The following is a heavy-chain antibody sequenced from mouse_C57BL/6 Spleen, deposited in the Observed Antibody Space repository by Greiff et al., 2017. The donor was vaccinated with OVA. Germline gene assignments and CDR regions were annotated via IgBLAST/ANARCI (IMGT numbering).Heavy chain of an antibody. D-gene: IGHD1-1*01. CDR3: ASSTGHFDY. J-gene: IGHJ2*01. CDR2: IDPSSGGT. V-gene: IGHV1-72*01. Sequence: QVQLQQPGAELVKPGASVKLSCKASGYTFTSYWMHWVKQRPGRGLEWIGRIDPSSGGTNYNEKFKGKATLTVDKPSSTAYMQLSSLTSEDSAGDYCASSTGHFDYWGQGTTLTVSS. CDR1: GYTFTSYW.